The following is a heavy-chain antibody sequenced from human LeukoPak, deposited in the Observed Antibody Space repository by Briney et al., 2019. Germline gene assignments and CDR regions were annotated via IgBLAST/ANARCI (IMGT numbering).Heavy chain of an antibody. CDR3: AIRYSGSYNDY. J-gene: IGHJ4*02. CDR1: GYTFTSYY. V-gene: IGHV1-46*01. Sequence: GASVNVSCKASGYTFTSYYMHWVRQAPGQGLEWMGIINPSGGSTSYAQKFQGRVTMTRDMSTSTVYMELNSLRSEDTAVYYCAIRYSGSYNDYWGQGTLVTVSS. D-gene: IGHD1-26*01. CDR2: INPSGGST.